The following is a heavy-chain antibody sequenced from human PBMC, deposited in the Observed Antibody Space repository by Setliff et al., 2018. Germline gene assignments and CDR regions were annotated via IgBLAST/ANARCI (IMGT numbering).Heavy chain of an antibody. V-gene: IGHV1-18*01. J-gene: IGHJ5*02. D-gene: IGHD3-9*01. Sequence: GASVKVSCKASGYRFTTDGINWVRQAPGQGLEWMGWISPYNGNTKYAQKFQGRVTMTADTSTSTAYMELRSLRFDDTAVYYCARDILLVEGVSVTGCWFDPWGQGALVTVSS. CDR2: ISPYNGNT. CDR1: GYRFTTDG. CDR3: ARDILLVEGVSVTGCWFDP.